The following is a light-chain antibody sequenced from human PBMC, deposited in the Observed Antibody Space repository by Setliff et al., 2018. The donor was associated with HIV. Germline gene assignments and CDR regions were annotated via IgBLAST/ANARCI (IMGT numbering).Light chain of an antibody. CDR3: ISYTDSRSWV. V-gene: IGLV2-14*01. Sequence: QSVLTQPASVSGSRGQSITISCTGTSSDIGGDRYVSWFRQHPGKAPKLMIYNVDNRPSGISDRFSGSRSGNTASLVISGLQADDEAEYYCISYTDSRSWVFGGGTKSPS. CDR1: SSDIGGDRY. CDR2: NVD. J-gene: IGLJ3*02.